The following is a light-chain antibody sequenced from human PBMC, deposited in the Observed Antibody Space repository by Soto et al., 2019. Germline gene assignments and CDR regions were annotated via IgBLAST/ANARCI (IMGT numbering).Light chain of an antibody. V-gene: IGKV3-20*01. CDR1: QSVSSSY. Sequence: EIVLTQSPGTLSLSPGERATLSCRASQSVSSSYLAWYQQKPGQAPRLLISGASSRATGIPDRFSGSGSGTDFTLTISRLEPEDFEVYSCQQYGRSPAVTFGGGTKVEIK. J-gene: IGKJ4*01. CDR3: QQYGRSPAVT. CDR2: GAS.